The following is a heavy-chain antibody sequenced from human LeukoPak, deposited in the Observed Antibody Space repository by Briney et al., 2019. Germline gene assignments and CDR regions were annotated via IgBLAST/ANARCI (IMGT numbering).Heavy chain of an antibody. V-gene: IGHV3-11*06. CDR1: GFMYSDYY. D-gene: IGHD2-8*01. CDR2: ISSSSGYT. J-gene: IGHJ4*02. CDR3: ARVDEGRNGVTVGY. Sequence: PGGSLRLSCAASGFMYSDYYMTWIRQAPGKGLEWVSYISSSSGYTNYADSVKGRFTISRDNAKNSLHLQMNSLRAEDTAVYYCARVDEGRNGVTVGYWGQGTLVTVSS.